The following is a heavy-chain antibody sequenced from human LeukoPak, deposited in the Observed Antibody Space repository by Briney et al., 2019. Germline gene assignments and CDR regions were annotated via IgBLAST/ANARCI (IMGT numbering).Heavy chain of an antibody. CDR2: INLYSGYT. D-gene: IGHD3-3*01. CDR1: GYTFTSYD. J-gene: IGHJ4*02. Sequence: GASVKVSCKASGYTFTSYDINWVRQATGQGLEWMGWINLYSGYTGYAQKFQGRLTMTRDTSINTAYMELRSLRSDDTALYYCARVTWSIHYWGQGTLLTLSS. CDR3: ARVTWSIHY. V-gene: IGHV1-8*01.